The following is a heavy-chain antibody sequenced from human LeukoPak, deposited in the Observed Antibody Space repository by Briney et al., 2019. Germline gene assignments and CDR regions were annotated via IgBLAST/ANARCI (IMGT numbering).Heavy chain of an antibody. D-gene: IGHD6-13*01. CDR2: IVPIFGRA. Sequence: SVKVSCKASGGTFNSHAISWVRQAPGQGLEWMGGIVPIFGRANYAQKFQGRVTITADKSTNTAYMELSSLRSEDTAVYYCARIYSSSWPSNWFDPWGQGTLVTVSS. V-gene: IGHV1-69*06. CDR1: GGTFNSHA. CDR3: ARIYSSSWPSNWFDP. J-gene: IGHJ5*02.